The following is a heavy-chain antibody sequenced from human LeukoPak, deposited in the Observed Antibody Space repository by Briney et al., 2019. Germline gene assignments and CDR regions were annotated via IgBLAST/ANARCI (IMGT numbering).Heavy chain of an antibody. CDR2: MNPNSGNT. J-gene: IGHJ3*02. D-gene: IGHD3-22*01. CDR3: AREGYYDSSGYYNDAFDI. CDR1: GYTFTSYD. Sequence: ASVKVSCKASGYTFTSYDINWVRQATGQGLEWMGWMNPNSGNTGYAQKLQGRVTITRNTSIRTAYLELSSLRSEDTAVYYCAREGYYDSSGYYNDAFDIWGQGTMVTVSS. V-gene: IGHV1-8*03.